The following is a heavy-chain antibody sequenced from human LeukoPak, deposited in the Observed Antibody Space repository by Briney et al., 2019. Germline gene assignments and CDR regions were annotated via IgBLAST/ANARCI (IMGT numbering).Heavy chain of an antibody. D-gene: IGHD4-17*01. J-gene: IGHJ2*01. CDR3: ARAHGDYRYFDL. CDR1: GGSIRSYY. Sequence: SETLSLTCIVSGGSIRSYYWSWIRQPAGKGLEWIGRIYTSGSTNYNPSLKSRVTISVDTSKNQFSLKLSSVTAADTAVYYCARAHGDYRYFDLWGRGTLVTVSS. CDR2: IYTSGST. V-gene: IGHV4-4*07.